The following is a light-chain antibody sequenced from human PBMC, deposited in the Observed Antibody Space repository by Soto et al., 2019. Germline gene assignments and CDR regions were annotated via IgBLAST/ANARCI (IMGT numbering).Light chain of an antibody. CDR3: QSADSSGSIVV. V-gene: IGLV3-25*03. Sequence: SYELTQPPSVSVSPGQTARITCSGDALPKQYAYWYHQRPGQAPVLVISKDSERPSGIPERFSGSSSGTTVTLTISGVQAEDEADYYCQSADSSGSIVVFGGGTKLTVL. J-gene: IGLJ2*01. CDR2: KDS. CDR1: ALPKQY.